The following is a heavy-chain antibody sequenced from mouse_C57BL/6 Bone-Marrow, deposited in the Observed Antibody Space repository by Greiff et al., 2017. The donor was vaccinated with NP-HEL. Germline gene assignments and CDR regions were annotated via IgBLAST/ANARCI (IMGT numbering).Heavy chain of an antibody. V-gene: IGHV1-81*01. CDR2: IYPRSGNT. J-gene: IGHJ4*01. CDR1: GYTFTSYG. Sequence: VQVVESGAELARPGASVKLSCKASGYTFTSYGISWVKQRTGQGLEWIGEIYPRSGNTYYNEKFKGKATLTADKSSSTAYMELRSLTSEDAAVYFCARKGNYYGSSIYAMEYWGQGASVTVAS. D-gene: IGHD1-1*01. CDR3: ARKGNYYGSSIYAMEY.